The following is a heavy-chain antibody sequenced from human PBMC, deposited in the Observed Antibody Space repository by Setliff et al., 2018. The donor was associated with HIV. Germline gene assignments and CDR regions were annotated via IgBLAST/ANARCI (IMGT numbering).Heavy chain of an antibody. CDR2: MSYDGSIE. J-gene: IGHJ4*02. V-gene: IGHV3-30*03. CDR1: GFTFSSYS. CDR3: TTPRNYAANIGTD. D-gene: IGHD1-7*01. Sequence: PGGSLRLSCAASGFTFSSYSMNWVRQAPGKGLEWLSLMSYDGSIEYYADSVKGRFTISRDNSNNTVHLQMNSLKSEDTAVYYCTTPRNYAANIGTDWGQGTLVTVSS.